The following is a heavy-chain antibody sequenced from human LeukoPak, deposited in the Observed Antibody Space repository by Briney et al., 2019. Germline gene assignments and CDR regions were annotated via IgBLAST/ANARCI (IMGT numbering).Heavy chain of an antibody. D-gene: IGHD2-21*01. CDR1: GFTFSSYA. Sequence: GGSLRLSCTASGFTFSSYAMHWVRQAPGKGLEYVSAISSNGGSTYYANSVKGRFTISRDNSKNTLYLQMGSLRAEDMAVYYCARGKSKIPNWFDPWGQGTLVTVSS. V-gene: IGHV3-64*01. J-gene: IGHJ5*02. CDR2: ISSNGGST. CDR3: ARGKSKIPNWFDP.